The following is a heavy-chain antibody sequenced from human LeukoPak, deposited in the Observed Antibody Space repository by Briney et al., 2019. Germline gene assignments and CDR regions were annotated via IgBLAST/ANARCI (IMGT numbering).Heavy chain of an antibody. V-gene: IGHV3-20*04. Sequence: PGGSLRPSCAASGLTFVDYPMSWVRQAPGKGLEWVSSVNWIGGSTDYAESVKGRFDISRANAKKSLYLQMTNLRAEDTAFYYCARVNEFWTGRNNFDEWGQGTLVTVAS. CDR1: GLTFVDYP. CDR3: ARVNEFWTGRNNFDE. D-gene: IGHD3/OR15-3a*01. J-gene: IGHJ4*02. CDR2: VNWIGGST.